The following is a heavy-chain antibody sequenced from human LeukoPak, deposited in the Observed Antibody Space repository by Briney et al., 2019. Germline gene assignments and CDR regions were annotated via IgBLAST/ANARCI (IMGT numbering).Heavy chain of an antibody. V-gene: IGHV3-74*01. D-gene: IGHD6-19*01. Sequence: GSLRLSCAASGFTFSSYWMHWVRQAPGKGLVWVSRINSDGSTTSYADSVMGRFTISRDNAKNTLYLQMNSLRAEDTAVYYCARVIYSGWEGELSDWGQGTLVTVSS. J-gene: IGHJ4*02. CDR1: GFTFSSYW. CDR2: INSDGSTT. CDR3: ARVIYSGWEGELSD.